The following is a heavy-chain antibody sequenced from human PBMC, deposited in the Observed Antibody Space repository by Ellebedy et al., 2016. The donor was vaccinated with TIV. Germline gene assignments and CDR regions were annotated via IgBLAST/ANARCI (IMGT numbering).Heavy chain of an antibody. CDR3: ARTSYYGLHSPPFFDY. CDR1: GGSISSSNW. D-gene: IGHD3-22*01. J-gene: IGHJ4*02. Sequence: SETLSLTCAVSGGSISSSNWWSWVRQPPGKGLEWIGSIYYSGSTYYNPSLKSRVTISVDTSKNQFSLKLSSVTAADTAVYYCARTSYYGLHSPPFFDYWGQGTLVTVSS. V-gene: IGHV4-4*02. CDR2: IYYSGST.